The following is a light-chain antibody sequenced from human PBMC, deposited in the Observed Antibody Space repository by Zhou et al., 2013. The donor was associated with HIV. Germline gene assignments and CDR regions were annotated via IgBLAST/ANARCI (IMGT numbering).Light chain of an antibody. CDR1: QSISSW. CDR2: KAS. Sequence: DIQMTQSPSTLSASVGDRVTITCRASQSISSWLAWYQQKPGKAPKLLMYKASSLESGVTSRFSGSGSGTEFTLTISSLQPDDFATYYCQQYSTYSRTFGQGTKVEIK. J-gene: IGKJ1*01. V-gene: IGKV1-5*03. CDR3: QQYSTYSRT.